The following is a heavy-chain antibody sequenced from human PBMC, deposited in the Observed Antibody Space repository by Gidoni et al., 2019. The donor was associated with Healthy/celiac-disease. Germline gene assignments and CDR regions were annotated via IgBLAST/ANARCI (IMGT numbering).Heavy chain of an antibody. V-gene: IGHV3-23*01. Sequence: EVPLLESGGGLVQPGGSLSLSCAASGFTFSSYAMSWVRQAPGKGLEWVSAISGSGGSTYYADSVKGRFTISRDNSKNTLYLQMNSLRAEDTAVYYCAKVRMTTVHFDYWGQGTLVTVSS. CDR1: GFTFSSYA. CDR3: AKVRMTTVHFDY. D-gene: IGHD4-4*01. J-gene: IGHJ4*02. CDR2: ISGSGGST.